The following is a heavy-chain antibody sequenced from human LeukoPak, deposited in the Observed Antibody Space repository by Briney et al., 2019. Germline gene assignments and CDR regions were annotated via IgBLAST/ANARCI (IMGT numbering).Heavy chain of an antibody. D-gene: IGHD3-3*01. CDR3: ARVNNMYYDFWSGPDAFDI. Sequence: ASVKVSCKASGYTFTSYDINWVRQATGQGLEWMGWMNPNSGNTGYAQKFQGRVTITRNTSISTAYMELSSLRSEDTAVYYCARVNNMYYDFWSGPDAFDIWGQGTMVTVSS. CDR2: MNPNSGNT. V-gene: IGHV1-8*03. CDR1: GYTFTSYD. J-gene: IGHJ3*02.